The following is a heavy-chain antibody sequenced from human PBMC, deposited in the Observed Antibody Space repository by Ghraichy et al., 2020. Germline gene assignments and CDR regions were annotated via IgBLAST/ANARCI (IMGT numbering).Heavy chain of an antibody. D-gene: IGHD5-12*01. Sequence: GGSLRLSCAASGFTFSSYSMNWVRQAPGKGLEWVSSISSSSSYIYYADSVKGRFTISRDNAKNSLYLQMNSLRAEDTAVYYCAREPPTIGYYYYGMDVWGQGTTVTVSS. J-gene: IGHJ6*02. CDR1: GFTFSSYS. CDR2: ISSSSSYI. CDR3: AREPPTIGYYYYGMDV. V-gene: IGHV3-21*01.